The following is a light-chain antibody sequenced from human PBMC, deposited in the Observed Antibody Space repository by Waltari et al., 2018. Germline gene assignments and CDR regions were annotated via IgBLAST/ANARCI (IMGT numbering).Light chain of an antibody. CDR1: SSDVGGYNH. CDR3: CSHAGTCARVI. J-gene: IGLJ2*01. V-gene: IGLV2-11*01. Sequence: QSALTQPRPVSGSPGQSVTISRTGNSSDVGGYNHVPWYQQHPGTAPKVMIYDVGKRPSGVPDRFSGSKSGHTASLTISGLQAEDEADYYCCSHAGTCARVIFGGGTKLTVL. CDR2: DVG.